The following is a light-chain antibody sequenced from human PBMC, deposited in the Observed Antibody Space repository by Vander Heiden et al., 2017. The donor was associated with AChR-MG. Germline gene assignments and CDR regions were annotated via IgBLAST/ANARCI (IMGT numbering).Light chain of an antibody. CDR2: GAS. CDR1: QSVGSTY. V-gene: IGKV3-20*01. J-gene: IGKJ5*01. Sequence: EIVLTQSPGTLSLSPGERATLSCRASQSVGSTYLAWYQQKPGQAHRLLIYGASSRATGIPDKFSGSGSGTDFTLTISRLEPDDFAVYYCQQYGSSVITFGQGTRLDIK. CDR3: QQYGSSVIT.